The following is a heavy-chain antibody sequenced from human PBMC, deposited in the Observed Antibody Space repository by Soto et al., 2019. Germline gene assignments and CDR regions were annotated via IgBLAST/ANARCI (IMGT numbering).Heavy chain of an antibody. Sequence: ASVKFSCKASGYTCTSYGISWLRQAPGQGLEWMGLISAYNGNTNYAQKLQGRVTMTTDTSTSTAYMELRSLRSDDTAVYYCATDFAVLIWFGDAFDIWGQGTTVTVSS. J-gene: IGHJ3*02. CDR2: ISAYNGNT. CDR3: ATDFAVLIWFGDAFDI. CDR1: GYTCTSYG. D-gene: IGHD3-10*01. V-gene: IGHV1-18*01.